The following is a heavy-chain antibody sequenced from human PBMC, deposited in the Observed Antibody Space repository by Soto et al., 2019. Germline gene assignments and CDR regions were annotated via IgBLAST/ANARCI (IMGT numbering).Heavy chain of an antibody. CDR1: GGSISSNY. J-gene: IGHJ4*02. Sequence: SETLSLTCTVSGGSISSNYWTWIRQPPGKGLGWIGYVYNSGSTNYNPSLKSRVTISEDTSKSQFSLKVNSMTAADTAVYYCARYRREAVAGYTLDNWGQGILVTVSS. CDR3: ARYRREAVAGYTLDN. CDR2: VYNSGST. V-gene: IGHV4-59*01. D-gene: IGHD6-13*01.